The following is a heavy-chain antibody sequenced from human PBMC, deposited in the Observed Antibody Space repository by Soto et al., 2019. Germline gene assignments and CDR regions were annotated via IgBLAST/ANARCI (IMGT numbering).Heavy chain of an antibody. J-gene: IGHJ3*02. CDR2: INSNSGAT. CDR3: AIIMTHSDSFDI. CDR1: GYTFGGFY. V-gene: IGHV1-2*04. Sequence: ASVKVSCKASGYTFGGFYIHWMRQAPGQGLEWVGSINSNSGATTYAQKFQDSVAMTRDTSVSTAYMDLNRLTSDDTAIYYCAIIMTHSDSFDIWGQGTMVTV. D-gene: IGHD3-16*01.